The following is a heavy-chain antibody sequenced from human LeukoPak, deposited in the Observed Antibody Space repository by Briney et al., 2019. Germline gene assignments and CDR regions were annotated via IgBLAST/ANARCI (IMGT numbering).Heavy chain of an antibody. J-gene: IGHJ4*02. CDR1: GGSISSYY. V-gene: IGHV4-59*01. D-gene: IGHD3-22*01. Sequence: PSETLSLACTVSGGSISSYYWSWIRQPPGKGLEWIGYINYSGNTNYNPSLKSRVTIAVDTSKNQFSLKLSSVTAADTAVYYCARDKGEYYDSSGYLDYWGQGTLVTVSS. CDR2: INYSGNT. CDR3: ARDKGEYYDSSGYLDY.